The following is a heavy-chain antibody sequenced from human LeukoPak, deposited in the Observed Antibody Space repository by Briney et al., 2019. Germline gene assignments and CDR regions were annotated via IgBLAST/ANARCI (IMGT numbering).Heavy chain of an antibody. Sequence: GRSLRLSCAAFGFTFDDYAMHWVRQAPGKGLEWVSGISWNSGSIGYADSVKGRFTISRDNAKNSLYLQMNSLRAEDTALYYCAKDQNYYDSSGSAYFDYWGQGTLVTVSS. D-gene: IGHD3-22*01. CDR1: GFTFDDYA. CDR2: ISWNSGSI. CDR3: AKDQNYYDSSGSAYFDY. J-gene: IGHJ4*02. V-gene: IGHV3-9*01.